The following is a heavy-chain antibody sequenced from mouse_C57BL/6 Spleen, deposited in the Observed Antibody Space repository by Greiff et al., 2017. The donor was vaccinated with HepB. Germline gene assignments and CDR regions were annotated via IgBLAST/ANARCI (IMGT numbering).Heavy chain of an antibody. J-gene: IGHJ2*01. D-gene: IGHD1-1*01. CDR3: ARRGTVVATDY. V-gene: IGHV1-80*01. CDR1: GYAFSSYW. Sequence: VQLQQSGAELVKPGASVKISCKASGYAFSSYWMNWVKQRPGKGLEWIGQIYPGDGDTNYNGKFKGKATLTADKSSSTAYMQLSSLTSEDSAVYFCARRGTVVATDYWGQGTTLTVSS. CDR2: IYPGDGDT.